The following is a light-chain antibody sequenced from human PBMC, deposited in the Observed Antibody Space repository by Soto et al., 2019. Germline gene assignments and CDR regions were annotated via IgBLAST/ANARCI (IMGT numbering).Light chain of an antibody. Sequence: DIVLTQTPATLSLSPGDRVTLSCRASQSLSGYLVWYQQKLGQAPRLLIYDGSNRATGIQARFSGSGSGRDFTLTISSLEPEDFAVYYCQQRSIWPFTFGPGT. CDR1: QSLSGY. CDR2: DGS. CDR3: QQRSIWPFT. V-gene: IGKV3-11*02. J-gene: IGKJ3*01.